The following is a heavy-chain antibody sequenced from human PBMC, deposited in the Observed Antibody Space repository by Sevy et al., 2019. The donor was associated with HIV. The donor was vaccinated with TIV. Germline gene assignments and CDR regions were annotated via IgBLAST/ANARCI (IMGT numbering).Heavy chain of an antibody. Sequence: GGSLRLSCAASGFIFSSYSINWVRQAPGKGLEWVSSISSSSKYIYYADSVKGRLTISTDNAKNSLYLQMNSLRAEDTAVYYCARDPAIAAAVTFDYWGQGTLVTVSS. V-gene: IGHV3-21*01. CDR3: ARDPAIAAAVTFDY. J-gene: IGHJ4*02. CDR1: GFIFSSYS. CDR2: ISSSSKYI. D-gene: IGHD6-13*01.